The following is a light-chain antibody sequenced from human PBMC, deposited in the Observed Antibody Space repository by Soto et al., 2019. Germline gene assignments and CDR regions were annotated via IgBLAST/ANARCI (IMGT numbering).Light chain of an antibody. CDR1: SSDVGGYNF. Sequence: QSALTQPASVSGSPGQSITISCTGTSSDVGGYNFVSWYQQHPGKAPKLMIYDVINRPSGVSNRFSGSKSGNTASPAISGLQAEDEADYHCSSYTSSSTYVFGTGTKLTVL. V-gene: IGLV2-14*03. CDR2: DVI. CDR3: SSYTSSSTYV. J-gene: IGLJ1*01.